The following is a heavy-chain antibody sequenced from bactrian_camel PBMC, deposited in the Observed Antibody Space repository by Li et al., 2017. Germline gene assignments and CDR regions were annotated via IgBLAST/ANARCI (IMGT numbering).Heavy chain of an antibody. CDR1: DYSFSRY. D-gene: IGHD2*01. V-gene: IGHV3S67*01. J-gene: IGHJ4*01. Sequence: VQLVESGGGSVQPGGSLRLSCAVSDYSFSRYWAWFRQAPGKEREAVAAIDIRGSPTYTYSVSGRFSISKDNAENTLYLQMNNLKVEDTAEYYCATDAVNLQMARWYTYWGQGTQVTVS. CDR2: IDIRGSP. CDR3: ATDAVNLQMARWYTY.